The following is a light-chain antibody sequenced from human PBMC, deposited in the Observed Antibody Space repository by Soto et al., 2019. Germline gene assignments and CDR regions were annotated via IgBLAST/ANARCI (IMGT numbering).Light chain of an antibody. CDR3: MQALQTPYT. V-gene: IGKV2-28*01. Sequence: DIVMTQSPLSLPVTPGEPASISCRSIQSLLHSNVYNYLDCYLQKPGQSPQLLIYLGSNRASGVPDRFSGSGSGTDFTLKISRVEAEDVGVYYCMQALQTPYTFGPGTKLEIK. J-gene: IGKJ2*01. CDR1: QSLLHSNVYNY. CDR2: LGS.